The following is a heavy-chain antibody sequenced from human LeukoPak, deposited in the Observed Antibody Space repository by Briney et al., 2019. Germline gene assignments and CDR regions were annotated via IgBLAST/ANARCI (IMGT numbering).Heavy chain of an antibody. CDR2: ISGSGGST. CDR3: AKDFSGSYYSYYYYYYGMDV. J-gene: IGHJ6*02. D-gene: IGHD3-10*01. CDR1: GFTFSSYA. Sequence: GGSLRLSCAASGFTFSSYAMSWVRQAPGKGLEWVSAISGSGGSTYYADSVKGRFTISRDNSKNTLYLQMNSLRAEDTAVYYCAKDFSGSYYSYYYYYYGMDVWGQGTTVTVSS. V-gene: IGHV3-23*01.